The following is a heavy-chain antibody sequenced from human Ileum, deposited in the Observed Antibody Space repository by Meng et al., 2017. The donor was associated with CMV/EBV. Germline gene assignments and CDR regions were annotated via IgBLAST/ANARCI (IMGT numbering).Heavy chain of an antibody. CDR3: ARDKDWTNWSAKGRWFDP. CDR2: IYYSGYT. V-gene: IGHV4-39*07. Sequence: QGRGSGPGLVKPSETLSLTCTVSGASISATSYYWGWVRQPPGKGLEWIGSIYYSGYTYYNPSLKGRVTISVDTSKNQFSLRLTSVTAADTGVYYCARDKDWTNWSAKGRWFDPWGQGTLVTVSS. J-gene: IGHJ5*02. CDR1: GASISATSYY. D-gene: IGHD3-3*01.